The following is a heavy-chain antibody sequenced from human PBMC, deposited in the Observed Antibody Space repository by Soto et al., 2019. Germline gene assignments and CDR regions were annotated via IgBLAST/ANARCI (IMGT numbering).Heavy chain of an antibody. D-gene: IGHD3-10*01. J-gene: IGHJ3*02. Sequence: EVQLLESGGSLVQPGGSLRLSCAASGFTFSIYAMTWVRQAPGKGLEWVSSISGSGGSTYYADSVKGRFTISRDNSKNTLYLQMNSLRAEDTALYYCAKPYYYGSGTGPDAFDIWGQGTMVTVSS. CDR2: ISGSGGST. CDR3: AKPYYYGSGTGPDAFDI. V-gene: IGHV3-23*01. CDR1: GFTFSIYA.